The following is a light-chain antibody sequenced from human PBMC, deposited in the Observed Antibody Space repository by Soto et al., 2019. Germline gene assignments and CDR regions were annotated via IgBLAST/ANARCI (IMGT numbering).Light chain of an antibody. V-gene: IGKV1-39*01. CDR3: QHFRSFPIT. CDR2: AAS. Sequence: DIQMTQSPSSLSASVGDRVTITCRASQSISSYLNWYQQKPGKAPKLLIYAASSLQSGVPSRFSGSGSGTDFTFTISSLQPEDFATYYCQHFRSFPITFGQGTRLEIK. CDR1: QSISSY. J-gene: IGKJ5*01.